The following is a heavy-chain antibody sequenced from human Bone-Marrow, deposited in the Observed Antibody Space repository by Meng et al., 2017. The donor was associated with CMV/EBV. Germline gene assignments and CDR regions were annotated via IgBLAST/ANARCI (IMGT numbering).Heavy chain of an antibody. D-gene: IGHD6-6*01. Sequence: GGSLRLSCAASGFTFSNAWMSWVRQAPGKGLEWVGRIKSKTDGGTTDYAAPVKGRFTISRDNAKNSLYLQMNSLRAEDTAVYYCARAGYSSSSRDFQHWGQGTLVTVSS. V-gene: IGHV3-15*01. CDR2: IKSKTDGGTT. CDR1: GFTFSNAW. J-gene: IGHJ1*01. CDR3: ARAGYSSSSRDFQH.